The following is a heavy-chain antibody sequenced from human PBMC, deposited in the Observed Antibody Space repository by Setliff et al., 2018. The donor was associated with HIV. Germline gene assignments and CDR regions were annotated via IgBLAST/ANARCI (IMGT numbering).Heavy chain of an antibody. CDR1: GYSFTSYA. CDR3: ARGGGVYCSGGSCYTSVDFQH. V-gene: IGHV1-46*01. D-gene: IGHD2-15*01. Sequence: ASVKVSCKASGYSFTSYAMHWVRQAPGQGLDWMGLIYPRGGRTTYAQNFQGRVTMTRNTSIRTAYMELSSLRSEDTAVYYCARGGGVYCSGGSCYTSVDFQHWGQGTLVTVS. J-gene: IGHJ1*01. CDR2: IYPRGGRT.